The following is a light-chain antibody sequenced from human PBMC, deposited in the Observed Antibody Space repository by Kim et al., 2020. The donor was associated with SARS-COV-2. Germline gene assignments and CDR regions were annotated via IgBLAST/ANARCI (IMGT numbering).Light chain of an antibody. CDR3: QAWDSRTAV. CDR1: KLGDKY. CDR2: QDS. V-gene: IGLV3-1*01. J-gene: IGLJ2*01. Sequence: SYELTQPPSVSVSPGQTASITGSGDKLGDKYACWYQQKPGQSPVLVIYQDSKRPSGIPERFSGSNSGNTATLTISGTQAMDEADYYCQAWDSRTAVFGGGTQLPS.